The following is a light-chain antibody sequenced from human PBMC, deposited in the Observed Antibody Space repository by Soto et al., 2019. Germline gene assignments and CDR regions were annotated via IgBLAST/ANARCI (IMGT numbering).Light chain of an antibody. Sequence: DIVMTQSPDSLAVSLGERATINCKSSQSVLYSSNNKNYLAWYQQKSGQPPKLLIYWASTRESGVPDRFSGSGSGTEFTLTISSLQAEDVAVYYCQQYYSTPITFGQGTRLEIK. CDR2: WAS. CDR1: QSVLYSSNNKNY. CDR3: QQYYSTPIT. J-gene: IGKJ5*01. V-gene: IGKV4-1*01.